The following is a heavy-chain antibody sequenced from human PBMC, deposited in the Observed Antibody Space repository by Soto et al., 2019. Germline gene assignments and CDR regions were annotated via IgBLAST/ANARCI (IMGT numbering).Heavy chain of an antibody. J-gene: IGHJ4*02. V-gene: IGHV4-34*01. CDR1: GGSFSGYY. CDR2: INHSGST. CDR3: ARTNYYDSSGYFY. D-gene: IGHD3-22*01. Sequence: SETLSLTCGVYGGSFSGYYWSWIRQPPGKGLEWIGEINHSGSTNYNPSLKSRVTISVDTSKNQFSLKLSSVTAADTAVYYCARTNYYDSSGYFYWGQGTLVPVSS.